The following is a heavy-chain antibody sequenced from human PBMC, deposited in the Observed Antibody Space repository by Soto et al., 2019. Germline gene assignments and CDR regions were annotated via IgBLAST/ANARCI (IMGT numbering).Heavy chain of an antibody. Sequence: ASETLSLTCAVYGGSFSGYYWSWIRQPPGKGLEWIGEINHSGSTNYNPSLKSRVTISVDTSKNQFSLKLSSVTAADTAVYYCARARSRYYYGSGSYRSGAFDIWGQGTMVTVSS. V-gene: IGHV4-34*01. CDR2: INHSGST. CDR1: GGSFSGYY. D-gene: IGHD3-10*01. CDR3: ARARSRYYYGSGSYRSGAFDI. J-gene: IGHJ3*02.